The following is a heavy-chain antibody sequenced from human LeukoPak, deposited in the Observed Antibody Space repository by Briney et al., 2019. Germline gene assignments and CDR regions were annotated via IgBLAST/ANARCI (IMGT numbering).Heavy chain of an antibody. V-gene: IGHV4-34*01. CDR1: GGSFSDYY. J-gene: IGHJ4*02. CDR2: VNHSGST. Sequence: SETLSLTCAVYGGSFSDYYWSWIRQPPGKGLEWIGEVNHSGSTNYNPSLKSRVTISVDTSKNQFSLKLSSVTAADTAVYSCARGDYFDASGYLSKWGQGTLVTVSS. CDR3: ARGDYFDASGYLSK. D-gene: IGHD3-22*01.